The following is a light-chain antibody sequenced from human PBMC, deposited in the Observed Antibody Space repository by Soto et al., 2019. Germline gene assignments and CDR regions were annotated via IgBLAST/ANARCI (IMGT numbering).Light chain of an antibody. J-gene: IGLJ1*01. CDR2: DVS. CDR3: QSFHSRLSGYV. Sequence: QSALTQPASVSGSPGQSITISCTGTSSDVGGYNYVSWYQQHPGKAPKLMIYDVSNRPSGVSNGFSGPSSGNTASLTISGLQVENGADYSIQSFHSRLSGYVFGPGTKVT. CDR1: SSDVGGYNY. V-gene: IGLV2-14*01.